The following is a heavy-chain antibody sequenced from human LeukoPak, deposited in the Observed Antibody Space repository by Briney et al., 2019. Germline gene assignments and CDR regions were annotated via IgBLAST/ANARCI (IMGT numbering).Heavy chain of an antibody. J-gene: IGHJ5*02. CDR2: IYHSGST. Sequence: SETLSLTCAVYGGSFSGYYWSWIRQPPGKGLEWIGEIYHSGSTNYNPSLKSRVTISVDKSKNQFSLKLSSVTAADTAVYYCARESVVPAAIVYWFDPWGQGTLVTVSS. CDR3: ARESVVPAAIVYWFDP. V-gene: IGHV4-34*01. CDR1: GGSFSGYY. D-gene: IGHD2-2*01.